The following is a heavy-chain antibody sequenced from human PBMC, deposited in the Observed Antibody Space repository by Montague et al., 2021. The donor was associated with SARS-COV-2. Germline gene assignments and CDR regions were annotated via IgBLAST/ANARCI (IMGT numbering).Heavy chain of an antibody. V-gene: IGHV4-61*08. CDR2: IYYSGST. Sequence: SETLSLTCTVSGGPVGSGGYYWSWIRQPPGKGLEWIGYIYYSGSTNYNPSLKSRVTISLDTSKNQFSLKLTSVTAADKAVYYCARVSLAAAASRSDYWGQGTMVTVSS. D-gene: IGHD6-13*01. CDR3: ARVSLAAAASRSDY. CDR1: GGPVGSGGYY. J-gene: IGHJ4*02.